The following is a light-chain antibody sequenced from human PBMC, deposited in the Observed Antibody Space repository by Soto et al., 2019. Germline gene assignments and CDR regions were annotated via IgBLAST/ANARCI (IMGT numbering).Light chain of an antibody. V-gene: IGKV1-5*03. Sequence: DIQMTQSPSTLSASVGDRVTITCRASQSISNWLAWYQQKPGKAPKLLIYKASSLESGVPSRFSGSGSGTDFTLTISSLQPDDFATYYCQHYDSYPWTFGQGTKVEIK. CDR2: KAS. CDR1: QSISNW. CDR3: QHYDSYPWT. J-gene: IGKJ1*01.